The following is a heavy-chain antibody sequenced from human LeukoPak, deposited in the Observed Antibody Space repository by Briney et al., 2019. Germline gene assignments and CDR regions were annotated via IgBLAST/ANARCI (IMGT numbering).Heavy chain of an antibody. CDR3: ARLTSSWSFDY. Sequence: GESLQISGKGSGSSFTNCWIGGVRQLPGKGLEWMGIISPDGSDTRYSPSFQGQVTISADKSITTAYLQWSSLKASDTAMYYCARLTSSWSFDYWGQGTLVTVSS. J-gene: IGHJ4*02. CDR1: GSSFTNCW. CDR2: ISPDGSDT. V-gene: IGHV5-51*01. D-gene: IGHD6-13*01.